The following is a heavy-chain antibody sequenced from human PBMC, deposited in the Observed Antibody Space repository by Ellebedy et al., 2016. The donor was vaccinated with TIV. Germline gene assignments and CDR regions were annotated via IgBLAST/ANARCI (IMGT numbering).Heavy chain of an antibody. Sequence: SETLSLXXSVQGGSFLGYYWSWIRQSPGKGLEWIGDINPSGNINYTASLRSRLLMSIDTSKRQISLNLNSLTAADTAIYYCSRGRRFSASYHPMMATFEVWGQGTTVIVSS. D-gene: IGHD3-10*01. CDR3: SRGRRFSASYHPMMATFEV. V-gene: IGHV4-34*01. J-gene: IGHJ3*01. CDR2: INPSGNI. CDR1: GGSFLGYY.